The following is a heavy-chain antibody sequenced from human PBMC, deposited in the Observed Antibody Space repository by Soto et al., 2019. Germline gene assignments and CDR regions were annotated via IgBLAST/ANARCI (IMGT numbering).Heavy chain of an antibody. J-gene: IGHJ3*02. D-gene: IGHD2-15*01. CDR1: GFTFSSYS. CDR2: ISSSSSYI. Sequence: GGSLRLSCVASGFTFSSYSMNWVRQAPGKGLEWVSSISSSSSYIYYADSVKGRFTISRDNAKNSLYLQMNSLRAEDTAVYYCARGDCSGGSCYSYGQRTWAFDIWGQGTLVTVSS. V-gene: IGHV3-21*01. CDR3: ARGDCSGGSCYSYGQRTWAFDI.